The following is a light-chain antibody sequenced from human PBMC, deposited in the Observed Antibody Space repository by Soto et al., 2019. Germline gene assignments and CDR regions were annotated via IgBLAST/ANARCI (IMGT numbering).Light chain of an antibody. Sequence: HPRSVYWSPGQSVIISCTGTSNDVGAYDYVSWYQQHPGKAPRLVIYDVSKRPSGVPARFSGSKSGNTASLTISGLQAEDEDDYFCWSYAVRDTCFVFGTGTNVTVL. CDR3: WSYAVRDTCFV. CDR2: DVS. J-gene: IGLJ1*01. V-gene: IGLV2-11*01. CDR1: SNDVGAYDY.